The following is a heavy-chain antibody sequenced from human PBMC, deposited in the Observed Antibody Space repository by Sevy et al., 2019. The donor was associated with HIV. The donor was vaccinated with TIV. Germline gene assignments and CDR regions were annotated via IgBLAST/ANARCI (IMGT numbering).Heavy chain of an antibody. CDR1: GFTFSSYA. CDR2: FSFGCGKI. V-gene: IGHV3-23*01. CDR3: AREGCSKPHDY. Sequence: GGSLRLSCAASGFTFSSYAMCWVRQAPGKGLEWVSTFSFGCGKINYADSVKGRFTISRDNSKNTLYLQMHSLRAEDTAVYHCAREGCSKPHDYWGQGTLVTVSS. J-gene: IGHJ4*02. D-gene: IGHD3-10*02.